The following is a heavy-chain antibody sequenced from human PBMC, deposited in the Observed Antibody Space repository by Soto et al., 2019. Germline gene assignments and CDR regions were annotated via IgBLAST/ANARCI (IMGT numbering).Heavy chain of an antibody. D-gene: IGHD3-16*01. CDR1: VGSFSCYY. Sequence: ETLSLTCAVYVGSFSCYYWSWIRQPPGKGLEWIGEINHSGSTNYNPSLKSRVTISVDTSKNQFSLKLSSVTAADTAVYYCGRGWDYYYYYGMDVWGQGTTVTVSS. J-gene: IGHJ6*02. CDR3: GRGWDYYYYYGMDV. V-gene: IGHV4-34*01. CDR2: INHSGST.